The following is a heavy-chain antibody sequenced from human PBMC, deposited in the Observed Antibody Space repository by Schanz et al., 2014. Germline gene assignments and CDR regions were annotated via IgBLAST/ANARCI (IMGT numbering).Heavy chain of an antibody. Sequence: EVQLVESGGGLVQPGGSLRLSCAASGFTFNSYAMTWVRQAPGKGLEWVSSISHSGGSKYYADSVKGRFTISRDNSESTLYLQMNSLSADDTAVCYCAKGMGYCSGGTCYDCYYYGLDVWGQGTTVTVSS. CDR1: GFTFNSYA. V-gene: IGHV3-23*04. CDR2: ISHSGGSK. D-gene: IGHD2-15*01. J-gene: IGHJ6*02. CDR3: AKGMGYCSGGTCYDCYYYGLDV.